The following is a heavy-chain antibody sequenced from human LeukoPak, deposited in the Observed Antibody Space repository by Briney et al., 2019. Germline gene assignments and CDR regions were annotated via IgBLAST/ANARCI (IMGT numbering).Heavy chain of an antibody. J-gene: IGHJ5*02. CDR3: ARSSSCSSTSCYTGVWFDP. Sequence: SETLSLTCTVSGGSISSYYWSWIRQPPGKGLEWIGYIYYSGSTNYNPSLKSRVTISVDTSKNQFSLKLSSVTAADTAVYYCARSSSCSSTSCYTGVWFDPWGQGTLVTVSS. V-gene: IGHV4-59*08. CDR1: GGSISSYY. D-gene: IGHD2-2*02. CDR2: IYYSGST.